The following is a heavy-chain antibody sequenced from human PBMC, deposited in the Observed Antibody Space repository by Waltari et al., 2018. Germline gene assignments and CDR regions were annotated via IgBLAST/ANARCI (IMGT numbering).Heavy chain of an antibody. CDR1: GGSINPYY. CDR3: ARDPLIGGYYWYFDL. V-gene: IGHV4-4*09. Sequence: QVQLQESGPGLVKPSETLSLPCTVSGGSINPYYWSWIRQPPGKGLEWIGYIYPRGNNNYNPSLKSRVTMSVDTSKNQFSLKLSYVTAADTAVYYCARDPLIGGYYWYFDLWGRGTLVTVSS. D-gene: IGHD3-16*01. J-gene: IGHJ2*01. CDR2: IYPRGNN.